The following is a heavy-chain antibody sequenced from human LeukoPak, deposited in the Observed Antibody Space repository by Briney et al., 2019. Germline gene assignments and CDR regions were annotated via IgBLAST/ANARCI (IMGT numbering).Heavy chain of an antibody. V-gene: IGHV1-3*01. D-gene: IGHD3-10*01. CDR1: GYTFTSYA. J-gene: IGHJ4*02. CDR2: INAGNGNT. CDR3: ATGIMVRGVIITNLDY. Sequence: ASVKVSCKASGYTFTSYAMHWVRQAPGQRLEWMGWINAGNGNTKYSQKFQGRVTITRDTSASTAYMELSSLRSEDTAVYYCATGIMVRGVIITNLDYWGQGTLVTVSS.